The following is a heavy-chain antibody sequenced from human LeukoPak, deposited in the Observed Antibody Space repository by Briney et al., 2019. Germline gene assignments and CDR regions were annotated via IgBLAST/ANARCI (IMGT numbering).Heavy chain of an antibody. CDR3: ARTNYYDSSGYYYRWFDP. Sequence: SETLSLTCIVSGGSISSSSYYWGWIRQPPGKGLGWIGSIYYSGSPYYNPSLKSRATISVDTSKNPFSRKLRSMTPADTAVYYCARTNYYDSSGYYYRWFDPWGQGTLVTVSS. CDR1: GGSISSSSYY. J-gene: IGHJ5*02. D-gene: IGHD3-22*01. CDR2: IYYSGSP. V-gene: IGHV4-39*01.